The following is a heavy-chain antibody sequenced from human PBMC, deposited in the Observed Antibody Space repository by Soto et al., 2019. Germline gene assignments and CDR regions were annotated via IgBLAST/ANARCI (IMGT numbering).Heavy chain of an antibody. Sequence: PSETLSLTCAVYGGSFSGYYWSWIRQPPGKGLEWIGEINHSGSTNYNPSLKSRVTISVDTSKNQFSLKLSSVTAADTAVYYCARSSGYDGYYYYGMDVWGQGTTVTVSS. CDR3: ARSSGYDGYYYYGMDV. CDR1: GGSFSGYY. CDR2: INHSGST. J-gene: IGHJ6*02. D-gene: IGHD5-12*01. V-gene: IGHV4-34*01.